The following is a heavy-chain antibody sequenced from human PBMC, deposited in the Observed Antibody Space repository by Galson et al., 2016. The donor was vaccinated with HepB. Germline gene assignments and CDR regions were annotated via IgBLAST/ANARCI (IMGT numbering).Heavy chain of an antibody. Sequence: SLRLSCAASGSTSGFTFSSSGMHWVRQAPGRVLEWVARIWNDGSNQDYADSVNGRFSIHRDNSKNALYLQMNTLTAEDTAVYYCARDKGTVAADYWGQGTLVTVSS. J-gene: IGHJ4*02. CDR1: GSTSGFTFSSSG. D-gene: IGHD6-19*01. CDR2: IWNDGSNQ. CDR3: ARDKGTVAADY. V-gene: IGHV3-33*01.